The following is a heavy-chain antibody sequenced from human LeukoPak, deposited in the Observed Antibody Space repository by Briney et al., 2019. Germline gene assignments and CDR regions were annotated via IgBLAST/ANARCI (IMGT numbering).Heavy chain of an antibody. V-gene: IGHV3-21*01. CDR2: ISSSSSYI. CDR3: ASLVRQFTGAFDI. J-gene: IGHJ3*02. Sequence: PGGSLRLSCAASGFTFSSYEFNWVRQAPGKGLEWVSSISSSSSYIYYADSVKGRFTISRDNAKNSLYLQMNSLRAEDTAVYYCASLVRQFTGAFDIWGQGTMVTVSS. CDR1: GFTFSSYE. D-gene: IGHD3-10*01.